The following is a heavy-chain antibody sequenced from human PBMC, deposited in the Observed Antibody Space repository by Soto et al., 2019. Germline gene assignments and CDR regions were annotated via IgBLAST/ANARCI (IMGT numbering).Heavy chain of an antibody. CDR2: IYYSGST. Sequence: SETLSLTCTVSGGSISSGDYYWSWIRQPPGKGLEWIGYIYYSGSTNYNPSLKSRVTISVDTSKNQFSLKLSSVTAADTAVYYCARTTVTGYYYGMDVWGQGTTVTVSS. V-gene: IGHV4-61*08. J-gene: IGHJ6*02. CDR1: GGSISSGDYY. CDR3: ARTTVTGYYYGMDV. D-gene: IGHD4-17*01.